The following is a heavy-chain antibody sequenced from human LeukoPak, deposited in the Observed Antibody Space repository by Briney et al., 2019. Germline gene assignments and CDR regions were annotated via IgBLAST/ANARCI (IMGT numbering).Heavy chain of an antibody. CDR3: ARVVAYCGGDCYSRGGFDY. D-gene: IGHD2-21*02. Sequence: ASVKVSCKASGYTFTSYGISWVRQAPGQGLEWMGWISAYNGNTNYAQKLQGRVTMTTDTSTSTAYMELRSLRSDDTAVYYCARVVAYCGGDCYSRGGFDYWGQGTLVTVS. V-gene: IGHV1-18*01. CDR1: GYTFTSYG. J-gene: IGHJ4*02. CDR2: ISAYNGNT.